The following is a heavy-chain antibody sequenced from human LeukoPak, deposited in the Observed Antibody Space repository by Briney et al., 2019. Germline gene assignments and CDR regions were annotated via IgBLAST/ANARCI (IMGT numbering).Heavy chain of an antibody. Sequence: GGSLRLSCAVSGFTFSSHAMNWVRQTPGKGLKWVSAISGSGGSTYYADSVKGRFTISRDNSKNTLYLQMNSLRAEDTAVYYCAKGLSAIVVISFDYWGQGTLVTVSS. J-gene: IGHJ4*02. CDR1: GFTFSSHA. CDR2: ISGSGGST. CDR3: AKGLSAIVVISFDY. D-gene: IGHD3-22*01. V-gene: IGHV3-23*01.